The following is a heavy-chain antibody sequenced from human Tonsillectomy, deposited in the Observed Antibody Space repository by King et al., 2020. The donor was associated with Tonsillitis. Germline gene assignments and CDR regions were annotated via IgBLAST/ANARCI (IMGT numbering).Heavy chain of an antibody. CDR3: AKGEISVIVVRCFCDY. J-gene: IGHJ4*02. CDR2: ISGSGGST. D-gene: IGHD3-22*01. V-gene: IGHV3-23*04. CDR1: GFTFNSYD. Sequence: VQLVESGGGLVQPGGSLRLSCAASGFTFNSYDMSWVRQAPGKGLEWVSLISGSGGSTYYADSVKGRFTISRDNSKNTLYLQMNSPRAADTAVYYCAKGEISVIVVRCFCDYWGQGTLLTVSS.